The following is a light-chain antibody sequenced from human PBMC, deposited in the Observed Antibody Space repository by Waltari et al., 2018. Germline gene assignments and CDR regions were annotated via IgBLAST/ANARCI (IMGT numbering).Light chain of an antibody. CDR2: DVN. CDR1: SSDVGGFNY. CDR3: CSYAGSYSRWV. J-gene: IGLJ3*02. Sequence: QSALTQPLSVPGSPGQSVTISCTGTSSDVGGFNYFSWYQQYPGKAPKLIIYDVNKRPSGVPDRFSGSKSGNTASLTISGLQADDEADYYCCSYAGSYSRWVFGGGTKLTVL. V-gene: IGLV2-11*01.